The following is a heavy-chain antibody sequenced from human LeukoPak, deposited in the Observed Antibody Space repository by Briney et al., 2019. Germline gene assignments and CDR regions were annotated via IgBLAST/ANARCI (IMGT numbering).Heavy chain of an antibody. Sequence: ASVKVSCKASGYTFTGYYMHWVRQAPGQGLEWMGWTNPNSGGTNYAQKFQGRVTMTRDTSISTAYMELSRLRSDDTAVYYCASRGYCSGGSCYIADYWGQGTLVTVSS. D-gene: IGHD2-15*01. CDR2: TNPNSGGT. J-gene: IGHJ4*02. V-gene: IGHV1-2*02. CDR1: GYTFTGYY. CDR3: ASRGYCSGGSCYIADY.